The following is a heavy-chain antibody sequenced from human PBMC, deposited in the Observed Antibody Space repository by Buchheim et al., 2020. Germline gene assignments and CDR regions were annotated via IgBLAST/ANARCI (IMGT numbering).Heavy chain of an antibody. V-gene: IGHV4-59*01. Sequence: QVQLQESGPGLVKPSETLSLTCTVSGGSISSYYWSWIRQPPGKGLEWIGYIYYSGSTNYNPPLKSRVTISVDTSKTQSSLKLSSVTAADTAVYYCARGDYDFWSGYYFVYFQHWGQGTL. J-gene: IGHJ1*01. CDR3: ARGDYDFWSGYYFVYFQH. D-gene: IGHD3-3*01. CDR1: GGSISSYY. CDR2: IYYSGST.